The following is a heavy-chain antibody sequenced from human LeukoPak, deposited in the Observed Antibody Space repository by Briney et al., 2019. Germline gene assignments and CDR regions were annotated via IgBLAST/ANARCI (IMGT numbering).Heavy chain of an antibody. V-gene: IGHV3-74*01. D-gene: IGHD2/OR15-2a*01. CDR1: GFTFGSYW. Sequence: PGGSLRLSCVASGFTFGSYWMHWVRQAPGKGLVWVSRIYYDGTSTPYADSVKGRFTVSRDNGKKTVSLQINSLRPDDTAVYYCAREANTAFDYWGQGTLVTISS. CDR2: IYYDGTST. J-gene: IGHJ4*02. CDR3: AREANTAFDY.